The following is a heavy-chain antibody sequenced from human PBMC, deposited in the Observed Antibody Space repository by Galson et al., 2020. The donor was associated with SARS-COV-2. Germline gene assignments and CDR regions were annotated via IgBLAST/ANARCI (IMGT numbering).Heavy chain of an antibody. Sequence: GGSLRLSCDASGFSFSSHEMSWVRQAPGKGLEWLSYIGRSGSTKYFADSVKGRFTISRDNARNSLYLQMNSLRAEDTAVYYCAREVMTTPDAFDLWGQGTMVTISS. CDR1: GFSFSSHE. CDR3: AREVMTTPDAFDL. V-gene: IGHV3-48*03. D-gene: IGHD2-21*01. CDR2: IGRSGSTK. J-gene: IGHJ3*01.